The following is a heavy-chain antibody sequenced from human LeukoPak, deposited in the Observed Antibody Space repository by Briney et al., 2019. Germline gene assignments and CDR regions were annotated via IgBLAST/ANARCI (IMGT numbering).Heavy chain of an antibody. CDR3: AGETATYSSSWFFPWGYFDY. D-gene: IGHD6-13*01. Sequence: SETLSLTCTVSGGSISSYYWSWIPQPPGKGLEWIGYIYYSGSTNYNPSLKSRFSISVDTSKNQFSLKLSSVTAADTAVYYCAGETATYSSSWFFPWGYFDYWGQGTLVTVSS. CDR1: GGSISSYY. J-gene: IGHJ4*02. V-gene: IGHV4-59*08. CDR2: IYYSGST.